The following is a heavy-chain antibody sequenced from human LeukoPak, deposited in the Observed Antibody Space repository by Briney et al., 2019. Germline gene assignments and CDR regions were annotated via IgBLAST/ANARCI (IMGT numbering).Heavy chain of an antibody. J-gene: IGHJ5*02. V-gene: IGHV4-34*01. D-gene: IGHD1-1*01. CDR1: GGSFSGYY. CDR2: INHSGST. CDR3: ARELDPSAPLNWFDP. Sequence: PSETLSLTCAVYGGSFSGYYWSWIRQPPGKGLEWIGEINHSGSTNYDPSLKSRVTISVDTSKNQFSLKLSSVTAADTAVYYCARELDPSAPLNWFDPWGPGTLVTVSS.